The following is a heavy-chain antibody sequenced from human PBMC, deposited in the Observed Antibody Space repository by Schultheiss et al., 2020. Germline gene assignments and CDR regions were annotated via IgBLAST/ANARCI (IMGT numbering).Heavy chain of an antibody. CDR1: GFTFSSYA. J-gene: IGHJ4*02. V-gene: IGHV3-74*01. CDR2: INSDGSST. Sequence: GGSLRLSCAASGFTFSSYAMHWVRQAPGKGLVWVSRINSDGSSTSYADSVKGRFTISRDNAKNSLYLQMNSLRAEDTAVYYCTRGGQELLRFFHPDEVGFYFDYWGQGTLVTVSS. D-gene: IGHD3-3*01. CDR3: TRGGQELLRFFHPDEVGFYFDY.